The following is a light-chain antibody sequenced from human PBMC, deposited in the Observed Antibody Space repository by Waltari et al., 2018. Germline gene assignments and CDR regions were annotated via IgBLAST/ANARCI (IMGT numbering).Light chain of an antibody. CDR3: ETWASNTRV. CDR2: LEGSGSY. CDR1: SWHSNYV. Sequence: QPVLTQSSSASASLGSSVKLTCTLSSWHSNYVIAWHPQQPGKAPRSLMKLEGSGSYNRGSGVPDRFSGSSSGADRYLTISNLQSEDEADYYCETWASNTRVFGGGTHLTVL. J-gene: IGLJ3*02. V-gene: IGLV4-60*03.